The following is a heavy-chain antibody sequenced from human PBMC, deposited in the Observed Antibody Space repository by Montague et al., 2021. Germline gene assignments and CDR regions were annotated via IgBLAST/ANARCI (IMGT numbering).Heavy chain of an antibody. Sequence: SETLSLTCTVSGVSISSSNYQWGWIRQPPGKGPEWIGSIYYSGTTYYNPSLRSRVTISVDTSENQFSLKPNSVTAADTAFYYCTRKGWFGDYGFDIWGQGTMVTVPS. CDR3: TRKGWFGDYGFDI. CDR2: IYYSGTT. D-gene: IGHD3-10*01. CDR1: GVSISSSNYQ. J-gene: IGHJ3*02. V-gene: IGHV4-39*01.